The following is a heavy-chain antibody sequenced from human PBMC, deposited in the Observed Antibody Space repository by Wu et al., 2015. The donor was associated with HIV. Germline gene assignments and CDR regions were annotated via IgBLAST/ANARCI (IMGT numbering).Heavy chain of an antibody. CDR1: GGTFISHA. V-gene: IGHV1-69*12. Sequence: QVQLVQSGAELKKPGSSVKVSCKASGGTFISHAMSWVRQTPGQGLEWMGGIIPVSGSANYAQKFQGRLTITADESTSTAYMELSSLRSEDTAVYYCAREMSDYSYYYMDVWGKGTTVTVSS. J-gene: IGHJ6*03. D-gene: IGHD3-3*01. CDR3: AREMSDYSYYYMDV. CDR2: IIPVSGSA.